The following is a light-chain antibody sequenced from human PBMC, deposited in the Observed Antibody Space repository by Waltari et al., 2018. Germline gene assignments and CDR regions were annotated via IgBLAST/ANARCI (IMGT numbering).Light chain of an antibody. V-gene: IGLV3-9*01. J-gene: IGLJ2*01. CDR2: RDS. CDR3: QVWDSSVV. CDR1: TLGSKN. Sequence: SYELTQPLSVSVALGQTARITCGGTTLGSKNVHWYQQKPGQAPGLVIYRDSNRPSGIPERFSGSNSGNTATLTISRAQAGDEADYYCQVWDSSVVFGGGTKLTVL.